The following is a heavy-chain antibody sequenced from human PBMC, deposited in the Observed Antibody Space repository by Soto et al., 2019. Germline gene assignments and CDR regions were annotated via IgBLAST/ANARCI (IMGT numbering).Heavy chain of an antibody. CDR1: GFTFDTYE. D-gene: IGHD3-16*01. V-gene: IGHV3-48*03. CDR3: ARGRVSVVIIPSGSMDV. Sequence: EVQLVESGGGLVQPGGSLRLSCTASGFTFDTYELNWVRQAPGKGLEWVSYISRSGSVIYYADSVKGRFTITRDNANNSLYLQMNSLRVEDTALYYCARGRVSVVIIPSGSMDVWGQGTTVTVSS. CDR2: ISRSGSVI. J-gene: IGHJ6*02.